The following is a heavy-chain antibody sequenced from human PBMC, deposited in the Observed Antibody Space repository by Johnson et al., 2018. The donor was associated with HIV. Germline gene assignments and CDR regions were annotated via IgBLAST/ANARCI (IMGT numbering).Heavy chain of an antibody. CDR2: IKQDGSEK. Sequence: VQLVESGGGLVQPGGSLRLSCAASGFTFSSYWMSWVRQAPGKGLEWVANIKQDGSEKYYVDSVKGRFTISRDNAKNSLYLQMNSLRAEDTAVYYCARAEYDDYVWGSYRNDAFDIWGQGTMVTVSS. V-gene: IGHV3-7*01. CDR1: GFTFSSYW. CDR3: ARAEYDDYVWGSYRNDAFDI. D-gene: IGHD3-16*02. J-gene: IGHJ3*02.